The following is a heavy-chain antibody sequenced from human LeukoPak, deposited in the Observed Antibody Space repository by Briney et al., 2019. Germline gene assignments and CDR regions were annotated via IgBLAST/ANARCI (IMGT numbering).Heavy chain of an antibody. CDR3: EKSRVYTNYAARDY. Sequence: GGSLRLSCAASGFTFNNYTMSWVRQAPGKGLEWVSAISGNGDTTFYADSVKRRFTISRDNSKNTLSLLMNSLRADDMAVYYCEKSRVYTNYAARDYWGQGTLVTVSS. D-gene: IGHD4-11*01. J-gene: IGHJ4*02. CDR1: GFTFNNYT. CDR2: ISGNGDTT. V-gene: IGHV3-23*01.